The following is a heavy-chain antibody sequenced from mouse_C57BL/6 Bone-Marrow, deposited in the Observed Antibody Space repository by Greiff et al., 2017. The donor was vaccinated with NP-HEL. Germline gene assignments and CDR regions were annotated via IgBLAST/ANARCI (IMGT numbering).Heavy chain of an antibody. J-gene: IGHJ2*01. D-gene: IGHD3-2*02. Sequence: QVQLQQSGAELVKPGASVKISCKASGYAFSSYWMNWVKQRPGKGLEWIGQIYPGDGDTNYNGKFKGKATLTADKSSSTAYMQLSSLTSEDSAVDFCARQLRPGNFDYWGQGTTLTVSS. CDR3: ARQLRPGNFDY. CDR1: GYAFSSYW. V-gene: IGHV1-80*01. CDR2: IYPGDGDT.